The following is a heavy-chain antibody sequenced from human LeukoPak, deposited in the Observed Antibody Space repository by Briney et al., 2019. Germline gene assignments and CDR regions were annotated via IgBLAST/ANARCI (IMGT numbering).Heavy chain of an antibody. CDR3: ARDSSGPQAFDI. V-gene: IGHV3-74*01. J-gene: IGHJ3*02. CDR1: GFTFSTTYW. CDR2: IKTDGSDT. Sequence: PGGSLRLSCAASGFTFSTTYWMHWVRQAPGKGLVWVSHIKTDGSDTIYADSVKGRFTISIDNAKNTLHLQMNSLRAEDTAVYCCARDSSGPQAFDIWGQGTMVTVS. D-gene: IGHD6-19*01.